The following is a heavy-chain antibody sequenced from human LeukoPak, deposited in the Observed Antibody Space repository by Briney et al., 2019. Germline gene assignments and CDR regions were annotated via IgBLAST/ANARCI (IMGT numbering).Heavy chain of an antibody. Sequence: PGGSPRLSCAVSGLTFSSYGMHWVRQAPGKGLEWVAVITYDGSNKFYADSVKGRFTISRDNSKNTLYLQMNSLRAEDTAVYYCVKESGYFDYWGQGTLVTVSS. J-gene: IGHJ4*02. CDR2: ITYDGSNK. CDR1: GLTFSSYG. CDR3: VKESGYFDY. V-gene: IGHV3-30*18.